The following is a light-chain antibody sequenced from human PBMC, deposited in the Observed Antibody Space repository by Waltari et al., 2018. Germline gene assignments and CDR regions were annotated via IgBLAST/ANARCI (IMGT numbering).Light chain of an antibody. CDR2: WAS. Sequence: DIVMTQSPDSLAVSLGERATINCKSSQSVLYSSNNKNYLAWYQQKPGQPPKLLIYWASTRESGVPDRFRGSGSGTDFTLTISSLQAEDVAVYYCQQYYSALRGTFVPGTKLEIK. J-gene: IGKJ2*01. CDR3: QQYYSALRGT. V-gene: IGKV4-1*01. CDR1: QSVLYSSNNKNY.